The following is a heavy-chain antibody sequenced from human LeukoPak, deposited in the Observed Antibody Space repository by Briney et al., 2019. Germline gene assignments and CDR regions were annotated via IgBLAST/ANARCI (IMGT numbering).Heavy chain of an antibody. CDR3: ARFGVGAPEGFDY. Sequence: ASVKVSCKASGYTFTGYYMHWVRQAPGQGLEWMGWINPNSGGTNYAQKFQGRVTMTRDTSISTAYMELSRLRSDDTAVYYCARFGVGAPEGFDYWGQGTLVTVSS. V-gene: IGHV1-2*02. CDR2: INPNSGGT. D-gene: IGHD1-26*01. J-gene: IGHJ4*02. CDR1: GYTFTGYY.